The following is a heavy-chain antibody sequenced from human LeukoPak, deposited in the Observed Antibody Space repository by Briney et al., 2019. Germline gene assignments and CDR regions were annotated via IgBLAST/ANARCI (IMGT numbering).Heavy chain of an antibody. D-gene: IGHD5-18*01. CDR3: ARGSGYSYNEYFFDN. CDR2: INHSGST. Sequence: SETLSLTCAVYGGSFSGYYWSWIRQPPGKGLEWIGEINHSGSTNYNPSLKSRVTISVDTSKNQFSLKLSSVTAADTALYYCARGSGYSYNEYFFDNWGQGTLVTVSS. CDR1: GGSFSGYY. V-gene: IGHV4-34*01. J-gene: IGHJ4*02.